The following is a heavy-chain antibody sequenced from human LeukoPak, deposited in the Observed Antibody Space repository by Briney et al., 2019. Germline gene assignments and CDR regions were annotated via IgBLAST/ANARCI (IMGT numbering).Heavy chain of an antibody. CDR2: IYYSGST. Sequence: SETLSLTCTVSGGSISSYYWSWIRQPPRKGLEWIGYIYYSGSTNYNPSLKSRVTISVDTSKNQFSLKLSSVTAADTAVYYCARTWLQLPPYYYYYYMDVWGKGTTVTVSS. CDR1: GGSISSYY. J-gene: IGHJ6*03. D-gene: IGHD5-24*01. V-gene: IGHV4-59*01. CDR3: ARTWLQLPPYYYYYYMDV.